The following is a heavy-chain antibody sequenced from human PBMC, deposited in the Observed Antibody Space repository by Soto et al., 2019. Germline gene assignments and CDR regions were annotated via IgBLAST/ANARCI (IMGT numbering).Heavy chain of an antibody. Sequence: GGSLRLSCAVSGFTFSSYSMNWVRQAPGKGLEWVSSISSGNSYIYYADSVRGRFTVSRDNAKSSLYLQMNSLRAEDTAVYYCATQMDYNILTGYRHFDYWGQGTQVTVSS. V-gene: IGHV3-21*01. CDR1: GFTFSSYS. CDR3: ATQMDYNILTGYRHFDY. CDR2: ISSGNSYI. D-gene: IGHD3-9*01. J-gene: IGHJ4*02.